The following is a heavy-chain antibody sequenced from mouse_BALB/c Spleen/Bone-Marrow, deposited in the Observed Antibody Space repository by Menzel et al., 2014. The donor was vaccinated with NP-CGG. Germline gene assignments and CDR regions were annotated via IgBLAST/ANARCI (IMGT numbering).Heavy chain of an antibody. J-gene: IGHJ4*01. CDR3: ARIYDYDNYYAMDY. D-gene: IGHD2-4*01. CDR1: GFSLSTSGMG. CDR2: IWWDDDK. Sequence: QVTLKVCGPGILQPSQTLSLTCSFSGFSLSTSGMGVDWIRQPSGKGLEWLAHIWWDDDKYYNTALKSGLTISKDTSKNQVFLKIASVDTADTATYYCARIYDYDNYYAMDYWGQGTSVTVSS. V-gene: IGHV8-8*01.